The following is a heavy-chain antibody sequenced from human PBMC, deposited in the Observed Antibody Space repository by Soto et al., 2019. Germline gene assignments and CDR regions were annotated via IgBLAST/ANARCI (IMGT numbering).Heavy chain of an antibody. V-gene: IGHV4-30-4*08. CDR3: ASRKSSPYFDF. CDR1: GGSISSGGYY. D-gene: IGHD3-10*01. J-gene: IGHJ4*02. CDR2: INHSGST. Sequence: SETLSLTCTVSGGSISSGGYYWSWIRQHPGKGLEWIGEINHSGSTYYNPSLKSRVTISVDTSKNQFSLKLSSVTAADTAVYYCASRKSSPYFDFWGQGTLVTVS.